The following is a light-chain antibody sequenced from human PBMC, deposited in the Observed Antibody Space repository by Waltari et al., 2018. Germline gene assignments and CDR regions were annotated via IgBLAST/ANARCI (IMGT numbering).Light chain of an antibody. J-gene: IGKJ3*01. V-gene: IGKV1-9*01. CDR2: GGS. CDR1: QGISSY. Sequence: IQLTQSPLSLSASVGDRVTITCRASQGISSYLAWYQQKAGRAPKLLFYGGSTLPNGVPSRFSGSGFGTDFTLTISGLQPEDFATYYCLQVNSYPFTFGPGTTVDIK. CDR3: LQVNSYPFT.